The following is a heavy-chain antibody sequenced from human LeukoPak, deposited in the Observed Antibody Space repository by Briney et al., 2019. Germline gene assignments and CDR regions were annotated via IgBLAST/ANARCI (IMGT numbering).Heavy chain of an antibody. CDR3: ARHRSGWRIDY. CDR2: IYYSGST. J-gene: IGHJ4*02. CDR1: GVSISSSSYY. D-gene: IGHD6-19*01. Sequence: PSETLSLTCTVSGVSISSSSYYWGWIRQPPGKGLEWIGSIYYSGSTYYNPSLKSRVTISVDTSKNQFSLKLSSVTAADTAVYYCARHRSGWRIDYWGQGTLVTVSS. V-gene: IGHV4-39*01.